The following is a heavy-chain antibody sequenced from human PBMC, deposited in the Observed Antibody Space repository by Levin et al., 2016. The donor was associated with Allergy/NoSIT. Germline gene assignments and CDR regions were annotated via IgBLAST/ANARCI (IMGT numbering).Heavy chain of an antibody. CDR2: IKSKTDGGAA. Sequence: VRQAPGKGLEWVGRIKSKTDGGAADYAAPVRGRFTISGDYSKDTLYLQMNGLKTEDTAVYYCATLHGGKIFSYDYWGPGTLVTVSS. D-gene: IGHD4-23*01. V-gene: IGHV3-15*01. J-gene: IGHJ4*02. CDR3: ATLHGGKIFSYDY.